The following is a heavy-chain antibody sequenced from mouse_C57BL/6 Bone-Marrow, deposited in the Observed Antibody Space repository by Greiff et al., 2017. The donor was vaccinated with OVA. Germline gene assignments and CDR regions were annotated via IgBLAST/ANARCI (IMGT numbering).Heavy chain of an antibody. CDR3: ARLYYGNNLYAMDY. CDR2: IDPSDSDT. V-gene: IGHV1-52*01. Sequence: VQLQQPGAELVRPGSSVKLSCKASGYTFTSYWMHWVKQRPIQGLEWIGNIDPSDSDTHYNQKFKDKATLTVDKSSSTAYMQLSSLTSEDSAVYYCARLYYGNNLYAMDYWGQGTSVTVSS. J-gene: IGHJ4*01. CDR1: GYTFTSYW. D-gene: IGHD2-1*01.